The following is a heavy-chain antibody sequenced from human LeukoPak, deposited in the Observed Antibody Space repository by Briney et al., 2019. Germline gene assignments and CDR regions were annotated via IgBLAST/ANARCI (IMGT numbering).Heavy chain of an antibody. V-gene: IGHV1-8*01. J-gene: IGHJ6*02. Sequence: ASVKVSCKASGYTFTSYDINWVRQATGQGLEWMGWMNPNSGNTGYAQKFQGRVTMTRNTSISTAYMELSSLRSEDTAVYYCARAYWDIVVVVANQRSYGMDVWGQGTTVTVSS. CDR3: ARAYWDIVVVVANQRSYGMDV. D-gene: IGHD2-15*01. CDR1: GYTFTSYD. CDR2: MNPNSGNT.